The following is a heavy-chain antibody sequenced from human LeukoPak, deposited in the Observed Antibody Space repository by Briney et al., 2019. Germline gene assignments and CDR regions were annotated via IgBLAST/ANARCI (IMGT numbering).Heavy chain of an antibody. CDR2: IYYSGST. CDR1: GGSISSYY. V-gene: IGHV4-59*01. D-gene: IGHD6-6*01. Sequence: PSETLSLTCTVSGGSISSYYWSWIRQPPGKGLEWIGYIYYSGSTNYNPSLKSRVTISVDTSKNQFSLKLSSVTAADTAVYYCARAGGYSSSGRVIDYWGRGTLVTVSS. J-gene: IGHJ4*02. CDR3: ARAGGYSSSGRVIDY.